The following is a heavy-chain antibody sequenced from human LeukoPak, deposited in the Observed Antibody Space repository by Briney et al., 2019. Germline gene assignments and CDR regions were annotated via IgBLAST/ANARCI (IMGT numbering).Heavy chain of an antibody. CDR1: GFTFSNAW. CDR2: IKSKTDGETT. CDR3: TTPPGYYDMSLFDY. J-gene: IGHJ4*02. D-gene: IGHD3-22*01. Sequence: PGGSLRLSCAASGFTFSNAWMTWVRQAPGGGLEWVGHIKSKTDGETTDYAAPVKGRFSISRDDSKNTLYLQMNSLKIEDTAVYYCTTPPGYYDMSLFDYWGPGTLVTVSS. V-gene: IGHV3-15*01.